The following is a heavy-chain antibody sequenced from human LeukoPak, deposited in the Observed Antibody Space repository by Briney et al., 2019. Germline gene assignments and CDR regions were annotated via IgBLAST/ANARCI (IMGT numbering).Heavy chain of an antibody. J-gene: IGHJ5*02. CDR1: GYTFTSSD. Sequence: GASVKVSCKTSGYTFTSSDINWVRQATGQGLEWMGWINPNSGNTGYAQKFQGRVTITRNTSIGTAYMELSSLSSEDTAVYYCARVIVVIPGTNVWFDPWGQGTLVTVSS. CDR2: INPNSGNT. V-gene: IGHV1-8*03. CDR3: ARVIVVIPGTNVWFDP. D-gene: IGHD2-2*01.